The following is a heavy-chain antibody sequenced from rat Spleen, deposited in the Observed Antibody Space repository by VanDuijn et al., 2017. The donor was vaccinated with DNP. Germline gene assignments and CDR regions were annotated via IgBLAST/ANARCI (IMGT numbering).Heavy chain of an antibody. CDR1: GFTFNNYW. V-gene: IGHV5-31*01. CDR3: ARASLGNAMDA. D-gene: IGHD2-7*01. J-gene: IGHJ4*01. CDR2: ITSSGGST. Sequence: EVQLVESGGDLVQPGRSLKLSCVASGFTFNNYWMTWIRQVPGKGLEWVASITSSGGSTYYPDSVKGRFTISRDNAKNTLYLQMNSLRSEDTATYYCARASLGNAMDAWGQGTSVTVSS.